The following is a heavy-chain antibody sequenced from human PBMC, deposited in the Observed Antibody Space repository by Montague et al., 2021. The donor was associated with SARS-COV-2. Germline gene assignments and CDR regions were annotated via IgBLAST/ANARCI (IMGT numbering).Heavy chain of an antibody. D-gene: IGHD3-3*01. CDR1: VGSLSGYY. J-gene: IGHJ5*02. CDR3: ARGADYDFWSGFLRYKWFDP. CDR2: INHSGST. V-gene: IGHV4-34*01. Sequence: TLSLTCAVYVGSLSGYYWAWIRQTPAKGLEWIGEINHSGSTNYNPSLKSRLTISVDTSKKQFSLKLNSMTAADTAVYYCARGADYDFWSGFLRYKWFDPWGLGTPVTVSS.